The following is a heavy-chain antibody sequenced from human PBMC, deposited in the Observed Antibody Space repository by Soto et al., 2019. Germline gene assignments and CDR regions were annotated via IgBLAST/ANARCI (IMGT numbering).Heavy chain of an antibody. Sequence: SQTLSLTCAISGDSVSSNSAAWNWIRQSPSRGLEWLGRTYYRSKWYNDYAVSVKSRMTINPDTSKNQFSLQLNSVTPEDTAVYYCARDSWAARPTYYYYGMDVWGQGTTVTVSS. CDR2: TYYRSKWYN. CDR1: GDSVSSNSAA. CDR3: ARDSWAARPTYYYYGMDV. D-gene: IGHD6-6*01. V-gene: IGHV6-1*01. J-gene: IGHJ6*02.